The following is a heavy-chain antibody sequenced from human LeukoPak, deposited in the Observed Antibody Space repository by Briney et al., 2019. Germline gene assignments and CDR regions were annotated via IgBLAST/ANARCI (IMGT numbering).Heavy chain of an antibody. CDR1: GGSISSYY. CDR2: IYYSGST. V-gene: IGHV4-59*01. D-gene: IGHD3-10*01. J-gene: IGHJ4*02. Sequence: SETLSLTCTASGGSISSYYWSWIRQPPGKGLEWIGNIYYSGSTNYNPSLKSRVTISVDTSKNQFSLKVSSVTAADTAVYYCATFYGSGRSIDQWGQGTLVTVSS. CDR3: ATFYGSGRSIDQ.